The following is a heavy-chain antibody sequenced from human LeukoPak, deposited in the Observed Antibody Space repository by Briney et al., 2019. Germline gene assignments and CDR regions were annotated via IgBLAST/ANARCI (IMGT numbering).Heavy chain of an antibody. D-gene: IGHD3-22*01. J-gene: IGHJ2*01. CDR1: GGSISSSNW. Sequence: SETLSLTCAVTGGSISSSNWWSWIRQPPGKGLEWIGYIYYSGSTNYNPSLKSRVTISVDTSKNQFSLKLSSVTAADTAVYYCARPTYYYDSSGSPHWYFDLWGRGTLVTVSS. CDR3: ARPTYYYDSSGSPHWYFDL. V-gene: IGHV4-61*01. CDR2: IYYSGST.